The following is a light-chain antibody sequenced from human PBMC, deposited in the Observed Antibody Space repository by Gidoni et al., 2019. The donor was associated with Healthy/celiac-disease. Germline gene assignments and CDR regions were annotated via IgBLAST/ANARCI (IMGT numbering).Light chain of an antibody. CDR3: QQYNSRT. CDR2: DAS. Sequence: DIQMTQSPSILSASVGDRVTITCRASQSISSWLAWYQQKPGKAPKLLIYDASSLESGVPSRFSGSGSGTEFTLTISSLQPDDFATYYCQQYNSRTFGQGTKVEIK. CDR1: QSISSW. V-gene: IGKV1-5*01. J-gene: IGKJ1*01.